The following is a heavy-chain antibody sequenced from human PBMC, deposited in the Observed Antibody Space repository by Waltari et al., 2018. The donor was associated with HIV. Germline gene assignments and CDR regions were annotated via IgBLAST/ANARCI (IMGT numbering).Heavy chain of an antibody. J-gene: IGHJ4*02. V-gene: IGHV3-15*04. CDR3: TTIQYYYVVEE. CDR1: GFTFSNAW. CDR2: VGGKTEGGYV. Sequence: EVQLVESGGGLVKPGGSLRLSCVVSGFTFSNAWMSWVRQAPGKGREWVDHVGGKTEGGYVDYAASLRSRFTISSDETKNTLYLQMNSLETEDTAVYYCTTIQYYYVVEEWGQRTRVTVAS. D-gene: IGHD3-10*02.